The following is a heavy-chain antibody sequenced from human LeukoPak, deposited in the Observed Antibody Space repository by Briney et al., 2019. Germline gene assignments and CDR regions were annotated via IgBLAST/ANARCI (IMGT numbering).Heavy chain of an antibody. CDR3: ARDSLTMIVGRQKRGLDY. V-gene: IGHV3-21*01. CDR2: IRSSTTYV. J-gene: IGHJ4*02. D-gene: IGHD3-22*01. Sequence: PGGSLRLSCAASGFTFSRHGMNWVRQAPGKGLEWVSSIRSSTTYVYYADSVKGRFTISRDNAKNSLYLQMNSLRAEDTAVYYCARDSLTMIVGRQKRGLDYWGQGTLVTVSS. CDR1: GFTFSRHG.